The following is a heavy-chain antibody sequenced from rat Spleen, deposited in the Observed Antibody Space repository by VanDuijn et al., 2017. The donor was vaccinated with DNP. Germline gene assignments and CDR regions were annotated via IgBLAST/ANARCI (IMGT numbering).Heavy chain of an antibody. CDR3: AIQLGVFDY. D-gene: IGHD4-6*01. Sequence: EVLLQESGPGLVKPSQSLSLTCSVTGLSITNNFKWTWIRKFPGNKLEWMGFVTNAGSTDYNPSLKSRISITTDTSKNQFFLQVNSMTTEDTAIYYCAIQLGVFDYWGQGVPVTVSS. CDR2: VTNAGST. J-gene: IGHJ2*01. V-gene: IGHV3-3*01. CDR1: GLSITNNFK.